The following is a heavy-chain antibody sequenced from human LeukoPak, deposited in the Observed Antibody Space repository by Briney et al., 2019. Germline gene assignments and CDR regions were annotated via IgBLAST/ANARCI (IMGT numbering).Heavy chain of an antibody. CDR2: ISHTGLT. J-gene: IGHJ5*02. Sequence: TETLSLTCAVYGGSVSGYYWTLIRQTPGKGLEWIGEISHTGLTGSNPSLKSRVTIFVDSSKKQFSLRMTSVTAADTGAYYCARVPDITARPCDTWGPGTLVTVSS. D-gene: IGHD1-1*01. CDR3: ARVPDITARPCDT. CDR1: GGSVSGYY. V-gene: IGHV4-34*01.